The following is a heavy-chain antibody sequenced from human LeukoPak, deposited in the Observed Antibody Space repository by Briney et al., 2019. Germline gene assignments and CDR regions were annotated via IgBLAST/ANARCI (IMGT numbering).Heavy chain of an antibody. Sequence: PGESLRLSCAASGFTFSSSWIHWVRQAPGKGLIWVSRMNSDGRTTTYADSVKGRFTISRDNAKNTLFLQMNSLTADDTAVYYCVRGLNGNSDSWDQGALVTVSS. CDR1: GFTFSSSW. CDR2: MNSDGRTT. J-gene: IGHJ4*02. V-gene: IGHV3-74*01. D-gene: IGHD2-8*01. CDR3: VRGLNGNSDS.